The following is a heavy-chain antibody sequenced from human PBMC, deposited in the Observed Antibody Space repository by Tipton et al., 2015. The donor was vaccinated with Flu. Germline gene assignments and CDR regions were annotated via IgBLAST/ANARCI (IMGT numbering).Heavy chain of an antibody. CDR1: GGSISSGGYY. V-gene: IGHV4-31*03. CDR3: ARGGATGEDYFDY. J-gene: IGHJ4*02. D-gene: IGHD5-12*01. CDR2: IYYSGST. Sequence: TLSLTCTVSGGSISSGGYYWSWIRQHPGKGLEWIGYIYYSGSTYYNPSLKSRVTISVDTSKNQFSLKLSSVTAAATAVYYCARGGATGEDYFDYWGQGTLVTVSS.